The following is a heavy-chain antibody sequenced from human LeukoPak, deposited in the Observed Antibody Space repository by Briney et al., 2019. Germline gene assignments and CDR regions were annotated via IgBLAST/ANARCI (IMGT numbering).Heavy chain of an antibody. D-gene: IGHD3-22*01. CDR1: GYTFTSYG. Sequence: ASVKVSCKASGYTFTSYGISWVRQAPGQGLEWMGWISANNGNTNYAQKLQGRVTMTTDTSTSTAYMELRSLRSDDTAVYYCARDSYYDSSGYYPFDYWGQGTLVTVSS. CDR3: ARDSYYDSSGYYPFDY. V-gene: IGHV1-18*01. J-gene: IGHJ4*02. CDR2: ISANNGNT.